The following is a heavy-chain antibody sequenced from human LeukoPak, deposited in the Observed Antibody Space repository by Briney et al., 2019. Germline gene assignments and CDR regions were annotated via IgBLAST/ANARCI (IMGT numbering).Heavy chain of an antibody. CDR3: ARDERWIQFNY. CDR2: IVGSGVTT. CDR1: GFTFSNYG. D-gene: IGHD5-18*01. Sequence: PGGTLRLPCVASGFTFSNYGMNWVRQAPGKGLEWVSGIVGSGVTTYYADSVKGRFTISRDNSKNTLYLHMNGLRVEDTAIYYCARDERWIQFNYWGQGTLVTVSS. J-gene: IGHJ4*02. V-gene: IGHV3-23*01.